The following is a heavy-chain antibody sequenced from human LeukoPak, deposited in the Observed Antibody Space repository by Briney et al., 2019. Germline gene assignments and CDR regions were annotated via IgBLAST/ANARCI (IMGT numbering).Heavy chain of an antibody. V-gene: IGHV3-23*01. Sequence: PGGSQRLSCAASGFTFSSYAMSWVRQAPGKGLELVSAISGSGVSTYYADSVKGRFTISRDNSKNTLYLQMNSLRAEDTAVYYCAKGYSSGCYYFDCWGQGTLVSASS. CDR1: GFTFSSYA. CDR3: AKGYSSGCYYFDC. J-gene: IGHJ4*02. CDR2: ISGSGVST. D-gene: IGHD6-19*01.